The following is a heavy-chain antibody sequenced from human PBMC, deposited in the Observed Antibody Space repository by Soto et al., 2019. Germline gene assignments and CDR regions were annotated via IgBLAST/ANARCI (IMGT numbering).Heavy chain of an antibody. CDR3: ARGPELHGLDY. D-gene: IGHD2-21*01. V-gene: IGHV4-59*01. J-gene: IGHJ4*02. Sequence: PSETLSLTCNVSGTSIIAYYWTWIRQPPGKALEWIGYISYRGSTKYNPSLKSRVAISLDTSRNQFSLKLTPVNASDTAIYFCARGPELHGLDYWGQGTLVTVSS. CDR1: GTSIIAYY. CDR2: ISYRGST.